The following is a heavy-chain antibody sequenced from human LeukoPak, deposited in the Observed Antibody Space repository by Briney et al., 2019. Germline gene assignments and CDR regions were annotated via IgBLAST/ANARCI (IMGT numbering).Heavy chain of an antibody. CDR1: VVSMNGYY. V-gene: IGHV4-4*07. J-gene: IGHJ6*03. CDR2: VDSSGNT. CDR3: ARRYPLPTRWYSLGHYYYMDV. Sequence: SETLSLTCSVSVVSMNGYYWSWLRQSAGNRLEWIGHVDSSGNTNYNPSLESRVTMSVDTSKKQFSLKLSSVTAADTAVYYCARRYPLPTRWYSLGHYYYMDVWGKGTTVTISS. D-gene: IGHD6-13*01.